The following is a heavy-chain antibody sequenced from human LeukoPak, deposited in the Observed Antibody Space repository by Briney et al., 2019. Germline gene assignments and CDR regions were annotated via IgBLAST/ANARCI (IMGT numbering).Heavy chain of an antibody. CDR3: AASYYYDTGGYYQV. J-gene: IGHJ4*02. CDR2: SNYSAIT. Sequence: SPTLSLTCTVSGGSVSSSRYYSSWLRQPPGKGLEWIGSSNYSAITNYNPSPKSRVTISVDTSKNQSSLKLSSVTAADTAVYFCAASYYYDTGGYYQVWGQGTLVTVSS. V-gene: IGHV4-61*01. CDR1: GGSVSSSRYY. D-gene: IGHD3-22*01.